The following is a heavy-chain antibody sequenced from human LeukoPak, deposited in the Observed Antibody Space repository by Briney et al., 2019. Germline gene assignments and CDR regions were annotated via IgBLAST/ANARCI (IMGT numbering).Heavy chain of an antibody. CDR3: ARLGAAGIAAAGWDY. CDR1: GYSFTSYW. CDR2: IYPGDSDT. Sequence: GESLKISCKGSGYSFTSYWIGWVRQMPGKGLEWMGIIYPGDSDTRYSPSFQGQVTISADKSISTAYLQWSSLKASDTAMYYCARLGAAGIAAAGWDYWGQGTLVTVSS. J-gene: IGHJ4*02. V-gene: IGHV5-51*01. D-gene: IGHD6-13*01.